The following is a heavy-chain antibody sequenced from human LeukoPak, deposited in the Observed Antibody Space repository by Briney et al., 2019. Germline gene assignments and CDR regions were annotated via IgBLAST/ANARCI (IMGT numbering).Heavy chain of an antibody. Sequence: GGSLRLSCAASGFTFSSYSMNWVRQAPGKGLEWVSSISSSSSYIYYADSVKGRFTISRDNAQNSLYLQMNSLRAEDTAVYYCAREVGATPYFDYWGQGTLVTVSS. CDR3: AREVGATPYFDY. V-gene: IGHV3-21*01. CDR2: ISSSSSYI. D-gene: IGHD1-26*01. CDR1: GFTFSSYS. J-gene: IGHJ4*02.